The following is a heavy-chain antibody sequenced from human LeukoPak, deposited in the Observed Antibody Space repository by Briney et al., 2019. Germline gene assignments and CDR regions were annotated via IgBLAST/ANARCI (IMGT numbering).Heavy chain of an antibody. CDR2: IGGSGTTI. Sequence: KAGGSLRLSCAASGFTFSAFYMTWIRQAPGKGLEWISYIGGSGTTIYYADSVKGRFTISRDNSKNTLYLQMNSLRAEDTAVYYCAKTAADAFDIWGQGTMVTVPS. D-gene: IGHD6-25*01. J-gene: IGHJ3*02. CDR1: GFTFSAFY. V-gene: IGHV3-11*01. CDR3: AKTAADAFDI.